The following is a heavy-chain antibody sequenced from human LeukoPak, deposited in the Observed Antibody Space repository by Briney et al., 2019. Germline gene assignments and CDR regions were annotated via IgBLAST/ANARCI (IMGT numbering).Heavy chain of an antibody. CDR3: ARDSPDGSGTYYNDSPDY. CDR2: ISAYNGNT. J-gene: IGHJ4*02. V-gene: IGHV1-18*01. CDR1: GYAFSRYG. D-gene: IGHD3-10*01. Sequence: ASVKVSCKASGYAFSRYGISWVRQAPGQGLEWMGWISAYNGNTNYRQKLQGRVTMTTDISTSTAYMDLRSLRSDDTAIYYCARDSPDGSGTYYNDSPDYWGQGTLVTVSS.